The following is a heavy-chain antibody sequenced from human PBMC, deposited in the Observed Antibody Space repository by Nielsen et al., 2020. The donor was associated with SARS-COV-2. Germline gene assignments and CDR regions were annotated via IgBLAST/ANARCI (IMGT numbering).Heavy chain of an antibody. CDR2: IKQDESEK. CDR1: GFTFSSYW. CDR3: ARDRPPRELPDFDY. J-gene: IGHJ4*02. Sequence: GESLKISCAASGFTFSSYWMSWVRQAPGKGLEWVANIKQDESEKYYVDSVKGRFTISRDNAKNSLYLQMNSLRAEDTAVYYCARDRPPRELPDFDYWGQGTLVTVSS. D-gene: IGHD1-26*01. V-gene: IGHV3-7*01.